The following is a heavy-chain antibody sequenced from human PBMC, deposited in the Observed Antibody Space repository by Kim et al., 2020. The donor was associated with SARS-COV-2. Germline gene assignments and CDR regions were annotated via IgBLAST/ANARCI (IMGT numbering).Heavy chain of an antibody. CDR3: AKDMGHNYFYYGMNV. Sequence: DSVKGRFTISRANAKNSLYRQMNSLRAEDTALYYCAKDMGHNYFYYGMNVWGQGTTVTVSS. J-gene: IGHJ6*02. V-gene: IGHV3-9*01. D-gene: IGHD1-26*01.